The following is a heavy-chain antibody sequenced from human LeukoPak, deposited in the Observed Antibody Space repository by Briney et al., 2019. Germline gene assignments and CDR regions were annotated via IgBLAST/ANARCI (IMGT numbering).Heavy chain of an antibody. CDR2: IIPIFGTA. CDR1: GGTFSSYA. D-gene: IGHD3-22*01. CDR3: ARDGKYYYDSSGSPDAFDI. V-gene: IGHV1-69*13. J-gene: IGHJ3*02. Sequence: SVKVSCKASGGTFSSYAISWVRQAPGQGLEWMGGIIPIFGTANYAQKFQGRVTITADESTSTAYMELSSLRSEDTAVYYCARDGKYYYDSSGSPDAFDIWGQGTMVTVSS.